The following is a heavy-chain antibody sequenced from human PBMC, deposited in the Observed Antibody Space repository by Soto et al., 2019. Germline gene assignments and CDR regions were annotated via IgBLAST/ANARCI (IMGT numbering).Heavy chain of an antibody. D-gene: IGHD5-18*01. V-gene: IGHV4-59*01. J-gene: IGHJ4*02. Sequence: PSETLSLTCTVSGGSISSYYWSWIRQPPGKGLEWIGYIYYSGSTNYNPSLKSRVTISVDTSKNQFSLKLSSVTAADTAVYYCAGGKVDTATQAGFDYWGQGTLVTVSS. CDR3: AGGKVDTATQAGFDY. CDR1: GGSISSYY. CDR2: IYYSGST.